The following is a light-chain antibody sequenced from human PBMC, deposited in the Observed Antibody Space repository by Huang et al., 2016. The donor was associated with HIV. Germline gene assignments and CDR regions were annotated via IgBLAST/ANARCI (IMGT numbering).Light chain of an antibody. CDR1: QTISNY. V-gene: IGKV1-39*01. CDR3: QQSYTTPWT. CDR2: TAS. J-gene: IGKJ1*01. Sequence: DIRMTQSPSSLSASVGDRVTLTCRASQTISNYLNWYQQKPGKGPELLIYTASALQRGVPSRFSGSGSGTDFTLTISSLQPEDFATYYCQQSYTTPWTFGQGTKVEIK.